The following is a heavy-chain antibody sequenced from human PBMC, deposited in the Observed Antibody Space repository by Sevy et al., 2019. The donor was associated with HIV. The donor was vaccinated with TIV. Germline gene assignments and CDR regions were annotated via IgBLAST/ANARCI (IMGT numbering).Heavy chain of an antibody. CDR1: GYIFKNYW. CDR2: FYPGNSDV. CDR3: ARGLYYYDSSGYSDAFDI. D-gene: IGHD3-22*01. J-gene: IGHJ3*02. Sequence: GESLKISCKGSGYIFKNYWIGWVRQVPGKGLEWVGIFYPGNSDVRYSRSFQGHVTISADKSISAAYLQWRSLKASDTGMYFCARGLYYYDSSGYSDAFDIWGQGTMVTVSS. V-gene: IGHV5-51*01.